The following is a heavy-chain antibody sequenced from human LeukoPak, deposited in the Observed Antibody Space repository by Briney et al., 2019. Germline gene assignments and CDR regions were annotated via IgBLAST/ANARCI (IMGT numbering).Heavy chain of an antibody. CDR3: ARGCSGGSCSFDY. Sequence: VASVNVSFKASGYTFTSYGISWVRQAPGQGLAGMGCISAYNGNTNYAQKLQGRVTMTTDTYTSTAYMELRSLRSDDTAVYYCARGCSGGSCSFDYWGQGTLVTVSS. D-gene: IGHD2-15*01. CDR2: ISAYNGNT. J-gene: IGHJ4*02. V-gene: IGHV1-18*04. CDR1: GYTFTSYG.